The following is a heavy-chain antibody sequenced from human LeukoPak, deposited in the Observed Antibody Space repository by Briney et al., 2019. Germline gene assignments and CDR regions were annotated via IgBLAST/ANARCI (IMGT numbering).Heavy chain of an antibody. CDR2: ITTSDGNT. V-gene: IGHV3-23*01. J-gene: IGHJ4*02. Sequence: PGGSLRLSCAASGFTFSSYTMSWVRQAPGKGLEWVSTITTSDGNTYYADSVKGRFTVSRDNSKNTLYLQMNSLRAEDTAVYYCAIHPSDSSGYFSYWGQGALVTVSS. CDR1: GFTFSSYT. D-gene: IGHD3-22*01. CDR3: AIHPSDSSGYFSY.